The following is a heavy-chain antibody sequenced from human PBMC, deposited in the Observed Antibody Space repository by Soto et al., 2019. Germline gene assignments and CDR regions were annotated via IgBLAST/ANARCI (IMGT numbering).Heavy chain of an antibody. D-gene: IGHD6-19*01. CDR2: IDSSGEK. J-gene: IGHJ5*02. Sequence: QVTLKESGPVLVKPTEPLTLRCTVSGLSITDSEMGVSWIRQPPGQPLEWLAHIDSSGEKSYRTFLKSRLAISKDTSKSQIVLTMTNMDPADTATYYCPRRHLAVAVSPWFDPWGQGIPVTVSS. V-gene: IGHV2-26*01. CDR3: PRRHLAVAVSPWFDP. CDR1: GLSITDSEMG.